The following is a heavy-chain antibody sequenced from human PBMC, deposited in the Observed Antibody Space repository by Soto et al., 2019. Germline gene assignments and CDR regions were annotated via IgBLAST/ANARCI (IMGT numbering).Heavy chain of an antibody. CDR2: ISSSSSYI. D-gene: IGHD5-18*01. CDR1: GFTFSSYS. Sequence: PXXSLRLSFAASGFTFSSYSMHWVLQAPGKGLEWVSSISSSSSYIYYADSVKGRFTISRDNAKNSLYLQMNSLRAEDKAVYYCARDFHGYSYGYWPPFDYWGQGTLVTVSS. J-gene: IGHJ4*02. V-gene: IGHV3-21*01. CDR3: ARDFHGYSYGYWPPFDY.